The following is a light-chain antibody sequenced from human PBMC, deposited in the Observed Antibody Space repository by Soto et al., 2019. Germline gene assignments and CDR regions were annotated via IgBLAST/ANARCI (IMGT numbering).Light chain of an antibody. J-gene: IGLJ1*01. V-gene: IGLV1-40*01. CDR1: SSNIGAGYE. Sequence: QSVLTQPPSVSEAPGQRVTISCTGSSSNIGAGYEAHWYQQVPGTAPKLLIYENNNRPAGVPDRFSGSKSGTSAALAITGHQDEDEADYYCQSYDSSLSGYVFGTGTKVTVL. CDR2: ENN. CDR3: QSYDSSLSGYV.